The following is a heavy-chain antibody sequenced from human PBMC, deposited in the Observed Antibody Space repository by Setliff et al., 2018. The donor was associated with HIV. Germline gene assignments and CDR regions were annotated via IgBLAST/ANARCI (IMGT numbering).Heavy chain of an antibody. Sequence: ASVKVSCKASGYTFTDFNIHWVRQAPGQGLEWIGRINPKSGVADYLKKFQGRVTMTTDTSTNTAHMELIRPRFDDTAVYYCARAHFLVAMTRNWFDPWGQGTLVTVSA. CDR3: ARAHFLVAMTRNWFDP. D-gene: IGHD5-12*01. CDR2: INPKSGVA. CDR1: GYTFTDFN. J-gene: IGHJ5*02. V-gene: IGHV1-2*06.